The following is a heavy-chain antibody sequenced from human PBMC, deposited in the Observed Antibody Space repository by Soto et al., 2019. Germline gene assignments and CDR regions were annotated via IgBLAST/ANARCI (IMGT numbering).Heavy chain of an antibody. D-gene: IGHD6-19*01. CDR1: GGSFSGYY. Sequence: SETLSLTCAVYGGSFSGYYWSWIRQPPGKGLEWIGEINHSGSTNYNPSLKSRVTISVDSSKNQFSLKLSSVTAADTAVYYCARGPIAVAGTVELGRRQDYWGQGTLVTVSS. J-gene: IGHJ4*02. V-gene: IGHV4-34*01. CDR3: ARGPIAVAGTVELGRRQDY. CDR2: INHSGST.